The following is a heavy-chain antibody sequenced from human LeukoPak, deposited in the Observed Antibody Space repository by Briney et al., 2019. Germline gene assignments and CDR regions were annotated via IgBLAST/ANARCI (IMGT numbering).Heavy chain of an antibody. D-gene: IGHD2-2*01. Sequence: PSETLSLTCAVYGGSFSGYYWSWIRQPPGKGLEWIGEINHSGSTNYNPSLKSRVTISVDTSKTQFSLKLSSVTAADTAVYYCARAIRGSCSSTSCYAPYYYYYYYMDVWGKGTTVTVSS. CDR3: ARAIRGSCSSTSCYAPYYYYYYYMDV. CDR2: INHSGST. J-gene: IGHJ6*03. V-gene: IGHV4-34*01. CDR1: GGSFSGYY.